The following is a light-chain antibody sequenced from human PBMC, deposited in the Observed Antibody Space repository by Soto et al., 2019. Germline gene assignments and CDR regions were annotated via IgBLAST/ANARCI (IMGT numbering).Light chain of an antibody. J-gene: IGKJ4*01. CDR1: QRISSW. CDR3: QQANSFPLT. CDR2: AAS. V-gene: IGKV1-12*01. Sequence: DIQMTQSPSSASASVGARVTITCRASQRISSWLDWYQQKPGKAPKLLIYAASSLQSGVPSRFSGSGSGTDFTLTISSLQPEDFATYYCQQANSFPLTFGGGTKVDIK.